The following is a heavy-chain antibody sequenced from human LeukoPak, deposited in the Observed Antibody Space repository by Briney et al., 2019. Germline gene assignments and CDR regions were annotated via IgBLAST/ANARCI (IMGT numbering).Heavy chain of an antibody. CDR1: GGSFSGYY. V-gene: IGHV4-34*01. CDR3: ARVGYSSSPFDY. J-gene: IGHJ4*02. CDR2: INHSGST. D-gene: IGHD6-6*01. Sequence: SETLSLTCAVYGGSFSGYYWSWIRQPPGKGLEWIGEINHSGSTNYNPSLKSRVTISVDTFKNQFSLKLSSVTAADTAVYYCARVGYSSSPFDYWGQGTLATVSS.